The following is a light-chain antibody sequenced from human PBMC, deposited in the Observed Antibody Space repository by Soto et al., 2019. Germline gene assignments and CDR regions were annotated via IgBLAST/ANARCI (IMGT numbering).Light chain of an antibody. V-gene: IGLV2-11*01. CDR2: DVS. CDR1: SSDVGGYNY. J-gene: IGLJ3*02. CDR3: CSYAGSYTWV. Sequence: SALPHPRSVSGSRGQSVTISCTGTSSDVGGYNYVSWYQHHPGKAPKLMIYDVSKRPSGVPDRFSGSKSGNTASLTISGLQAEDEADYYCCSYAGSYTWVFGGGTKVTVL.